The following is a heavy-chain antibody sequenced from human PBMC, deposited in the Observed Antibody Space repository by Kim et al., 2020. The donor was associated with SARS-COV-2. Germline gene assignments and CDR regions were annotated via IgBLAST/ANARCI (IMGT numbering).Heavy chain of an antibody. CDR1: GGSISADNW. V-gene: IGHV4-4*02. CDR3: TSNGWYSLEY. J-gene: IGHJ4*02. CDR2: IYHDGYN. D-gene: IGHD6-19*01. Sequence: SETLSLTCAVSGGSISADNWWSWVRQAPGKGLEWIGEIYHDGYNNYNPSLKSRVTISVDKSKNQFSLKLSSVTAADTAVYLCTSNGWYSLEYWGQGALVTVSS.